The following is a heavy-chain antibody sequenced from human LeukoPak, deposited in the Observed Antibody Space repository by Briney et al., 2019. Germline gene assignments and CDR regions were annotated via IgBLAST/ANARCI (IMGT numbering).Heavy chain of an antibody. Sequence: PGGSLRLSCAASGFTFGSYAMNWVRQAPGKGLEWVSVLSDSGDTTYYADSVKGRFTISRDNSKNTLYLQMNSLRAEDTAVYYCAKDRRVGCSTTTCYLFDSWGQGTLVTVSS. CDR1: GFTFGSYA. J-gene: IGHJ4*02. CDR3: AKDRRVGCSTTTCYLFDS. D-gene: IGHD2-2*01. CDR2: LSDSGDTT. V-gene: IGHV3-23*01.